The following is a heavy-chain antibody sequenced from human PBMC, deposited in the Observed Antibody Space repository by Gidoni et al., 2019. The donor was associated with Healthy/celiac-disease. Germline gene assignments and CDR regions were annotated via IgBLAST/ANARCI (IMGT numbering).Heavy chain of an antibody. V-gene: IGHV1-58*01. CDR2: IVVGSGNT. CDR3: AAVAVAGTFDY. J-gene: IGHJ4*02. CDR1: GFTFTSSA. Sequence: QMQLVQSGPEVKKPGTSVKVSCQASGFTFTSSAVQWVRQARGQRLEWIGWIVVGSGNTNYEQKCQERVTITRDMSTSTAYMELSSLRSEDTAVYYCAAVAVAGTFDYWGQGTLVTVSS. D-gene: IGHD6-19*01.